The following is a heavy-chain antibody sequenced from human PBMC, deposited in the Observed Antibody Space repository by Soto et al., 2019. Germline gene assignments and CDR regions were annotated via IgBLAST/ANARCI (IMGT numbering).Heavy chain of an antibody. V-gene: IGHV3-30-3*01. CDR1: GFTFSSYA. D-gene: IGHD3-3*01. CDR3: ARAYDFWSGYQFDY. Sequence: SGGSLRLSCAASGFTFSSYAMHWVRQAPGKGLEWVAVISYDGSNKYYADSVKGRFTISRDNSKNTLYLQMNSLRAEDTAVYYCARAYDFWSGYQFDYWGQGTLVTVSS. CDR2: ISYDGSNK. J-gene: IGHJ4*02.